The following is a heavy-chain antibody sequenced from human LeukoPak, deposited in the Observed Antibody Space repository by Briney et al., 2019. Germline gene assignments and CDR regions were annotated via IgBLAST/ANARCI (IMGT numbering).Heavy chain of an antibody. CDR3: ARHIPALDTWIQLWSTANTNWFDP. CDR1: GGSIGSSSYY. V-gene: IGHV4-39*01. Sequence: KPSETLSLTCTVSGGSIGSSSYYWGWIRQPPGKGLEWIGSIYYSGSTYYNPSLKSRVTISVDTSKNQFSLKLSSVTAADTAVYYCARHIPALDTWIQLWSTANTNWFDPWGQGTLVTVSS. D-gene: IGHD5-18*01. J-gene: IGHJ5*02. CDR2: IYYSGST.